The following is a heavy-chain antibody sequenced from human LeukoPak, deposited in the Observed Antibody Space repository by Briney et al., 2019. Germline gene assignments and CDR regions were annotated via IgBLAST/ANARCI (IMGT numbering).Heavy chain of an antibody. Sequence: GGSLRLSCAASGFTFSSYGMHWVRQAPGKGLEWVAVISYDGSNKYYADSVKGRFTISRDNSKNTLFLQMNSLRGEDTAVYYCAKDSQYNYGYGLDYWGQGTLVTVSS. J-gene: IGHJ4*02. CDR3: AKDSQYNYGYGLDY. V-gene: IGHV3-30*18. D-gene: IGHD5-18*01. CDR1: GFTFSSYG. CDR2: ISYDGSNK.